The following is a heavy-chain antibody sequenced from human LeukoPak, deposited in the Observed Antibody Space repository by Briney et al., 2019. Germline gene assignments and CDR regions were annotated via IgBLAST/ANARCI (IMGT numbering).Heavy chain of an antibody. CDR2: ISYDGSNK. D-gene: IGHD3-10*01. CDR3: AKDVWFGELFLNYFDY. V-gene: IGHV3-30*18. CDR1: GFTFSSYG. J-gene: IGHJ4*02. Sequence: GGSLRLSCAASGFTFSSYGMHWVRQAPGKGLEWVAVISYDGSNKYYADSVKGRFTISRDNSKNTLYLQMNSLRAEDTAVYCCAKDVWFGELFLNYFDYWGQGTLVTVSS.